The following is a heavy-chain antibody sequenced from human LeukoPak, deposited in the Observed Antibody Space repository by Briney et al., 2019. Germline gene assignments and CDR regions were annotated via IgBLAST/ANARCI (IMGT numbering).Heavy chain of an antibody. CDR3: ARGVQGGVIYYYYMDV. Sequence: GASVKVSCKASGYTFTGYYMHWVRQAPGQGLEWMGWINPNSGGTNYAQKFQGRVTMTRDTSISTAYMELSSLRSEDTAVYYCARGVQGGVIYYYYMDVWGKGTTVTVSS. D-gene: IGHD2-21*01. CDR2: INPNSGGT. V-gene: IGHV1-2*02. J-gene: IGHJ6*03. CDR1: GYTFTGYY.